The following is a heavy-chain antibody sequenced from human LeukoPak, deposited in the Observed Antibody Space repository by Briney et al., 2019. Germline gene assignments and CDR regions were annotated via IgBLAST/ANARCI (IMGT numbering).Heavy chain of an antibody. D-gene: IGHD4-17*01. CDR2: IYHSGST. V-gene: IGHV4-38-2*02. CDR1: GYSISSGYY. J-gene: IGHJ4*02. CDR3: ASGDYGGYVGIVDY. Sequence: SETLSLTCTVSGYSISSGYYWGWIRQPPGKGLEWIGSIYHSGSTYYNPSLKSRVTISVDTSKNQFSLKLSSVTAADTAVYYCASGDYGGYVGIVDYWGQGTLVTVSS.